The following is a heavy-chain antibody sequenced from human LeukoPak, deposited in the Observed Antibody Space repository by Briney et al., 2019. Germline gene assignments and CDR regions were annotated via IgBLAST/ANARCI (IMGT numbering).Heavy chain of an antibody. Sequence: GRSLRLSCAASGFTFDDYAMHWVRQAPGKGLEWVSGISWNSGSIGYADSVKGRFTISRDSAKNSLYLQMNSLRAEDTALYYCAKDESTSPYFYYYMDVWGKGTTVTVSS. CDR1: GFTFDDYA. CDR2: ISWNSGSI. D-gene: IGHD2-2*01. CDR3: AKDESTSPYFYYYMDV. J-gene: IGHJ6*03. V-gene: IGHV3-9*01.